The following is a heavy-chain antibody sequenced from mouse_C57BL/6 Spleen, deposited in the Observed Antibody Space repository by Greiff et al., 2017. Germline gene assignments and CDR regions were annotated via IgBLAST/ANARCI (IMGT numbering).Heavy chain of an antibody. CDR2: INPNNGGT. Sequence: EVQLQESGPELVKPGASVKMSCKASGYTFTDYNMHWVKQSHGKSLEWIGYINPNNGGTSYNQKFKGKATLTVNKSSSTAYMELRSLTSEDSAVYYCARGNYDPWFAYWGQGTLVTVSA. J-gene: IGHJ3*01. V-gene: IGHV1-22*01. D-gene: IGHD2-4*01. CDR3: ARGNYDPWFAY. CDR1: GYTFTDYN.